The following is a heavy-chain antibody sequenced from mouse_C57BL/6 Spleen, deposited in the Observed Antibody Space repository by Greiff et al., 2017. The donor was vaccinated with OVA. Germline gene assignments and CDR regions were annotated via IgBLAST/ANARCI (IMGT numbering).Heavy chain of an antibody. Sequence: EVQVVESGGDLVKPGGSLKLSCAASGFTFSSYGMSLVRQTPDKRLEWVATISSGGSYTYYPDSVKGRFTISRDNAKNTLYLQMSSLKSEDTAMYYCARQGGSSPYFDYWGQGTTLTVSS. CDR3: ARQGGSSPYFDY. J-gene: IGHJ2*01. V-gene: IGHV5-6*01. CDR1: GFTFSSYG. CDR2: ISSGGSYT. D-gene: IGHD1-1*01.